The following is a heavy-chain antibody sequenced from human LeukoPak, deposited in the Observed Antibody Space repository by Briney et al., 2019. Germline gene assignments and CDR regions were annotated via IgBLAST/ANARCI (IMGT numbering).Heavy chain of an antibody. J-gene: IGHJ6*02. V-gene: IGHV4-30-2*01. Sequence: SETLSFTCAVSGGSISSGGYSWSWIRQPPGKGLEWIGYIYHSGSTYYNPSLKSRVTISVDRSKNQFSLKLSSVTAADTAVYYCARGTKDYYYGMDVWGQGTTVTVSS. CDR1: GGSISSGGYS. D-gene: IGHD2-8*01. CDR2: IYHSGST. CDR3: ARGTKDYYYGMDV.